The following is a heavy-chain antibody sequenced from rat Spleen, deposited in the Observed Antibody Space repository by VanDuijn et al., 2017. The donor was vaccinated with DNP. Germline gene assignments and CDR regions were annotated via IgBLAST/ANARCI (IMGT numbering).Heavy chain of an antibody. CDR1: GFSLTSYT. Sequence: QVQLKESGPGLVQPSQTLSLTCTVPGFSLTSYTVSWVRQPPGKGLEWIAAMSSGGSTYYNSALKSRLSISRDTSKSQVFLKMNSLQTEDTATYYCASTLVNYGTYGYYAMDAWGQGTSVTVSS. D-gene: IGHD1-3*01. CDR3: ASTLVNYGTYGYYAMDA. J-gene: IGHJ4*01. V-gene: IGHV2-6*01. CDR2: MSSGGST.